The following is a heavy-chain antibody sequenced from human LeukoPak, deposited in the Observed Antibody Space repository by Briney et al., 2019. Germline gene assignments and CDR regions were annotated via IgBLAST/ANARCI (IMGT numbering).Heavy chain of an antibody. V-gene: IGHV4-59*08. D-gene: IGHD5-12*01. J-gene: IGHJ3*02. Sequence: SETLSLTCTVSGGSISSYYWSWIRQPPGKGLEWIGYIYYSGSTNYNPSLKSRVTISVDTSKNQFSLKLSSVTAADTAVYYCARARLGYEGAFDIWGQGTMVTVSS. CDR3: ARARLGYEGAFDI. CDR1: GGSISSYY. CDR2: IYYSGST.